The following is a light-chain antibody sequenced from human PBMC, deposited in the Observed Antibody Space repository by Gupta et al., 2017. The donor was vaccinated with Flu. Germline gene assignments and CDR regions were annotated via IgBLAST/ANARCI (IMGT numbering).Light chain of an antibody. Sequence: HSALTQPASVSGSPCPSITISCTGTSSDVGCDNYISWYQQHPGKAPKLLIYEVNKRPAGVSNRFSGSKSDNTASLAISGRQAEDEADYYGSSVTETNARVFGGGTKVTVL. CDR2: EVN. CDR1: SSDVGCDNY. V-gene: IGLV2-14*01. CDR3: SSVTETNARV. J-gene: IGLJ3*02.